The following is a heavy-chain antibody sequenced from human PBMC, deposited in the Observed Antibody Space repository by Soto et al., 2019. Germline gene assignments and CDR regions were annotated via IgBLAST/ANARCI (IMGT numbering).Heavy chain of an antibody. V-gene: IGHV3-23*01. CDR1: GFTVSSHA. Sequence: EVQVLESGGGLVQPGGYQRLSCEGSGFTVSSHAMTWIRQAPGKGPEWVSTVTADGGTYYADSVKGRFAMSRDTSENTLYLQMNSLGAEDTAAYYCAPHVSCSGGSCQYDAFAIRGQGTMVTVSS. D-gene: IGHD2-15*01. CDR3: APHVSCSGGSCQYDAFAI. J-gene: IGHJ3*02. CDR2: VTADGGT.